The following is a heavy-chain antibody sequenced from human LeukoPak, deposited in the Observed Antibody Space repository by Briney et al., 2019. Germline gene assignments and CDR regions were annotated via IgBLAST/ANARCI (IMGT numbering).Heavy chain of an antibody. J-gene: IGHJ6*02. D-gene: IGHD4-11*01. V-gene: IGHV4-34*01. CDR3: AGSPNYSNYAYYYYYGMDV. CDR1: GGSFSGYY. Sequence: SETLSLTCAVYGGSFSGYYWSWIRQPPGKGLEWVGEINHSGSANYNQSLKSRVTISVDTSKNQFSLKLSSVTAADAAVYYCAGSPNYSNYAYYYYYGMDVWGQGTTVTVSS. CDR2: INHSGSA.